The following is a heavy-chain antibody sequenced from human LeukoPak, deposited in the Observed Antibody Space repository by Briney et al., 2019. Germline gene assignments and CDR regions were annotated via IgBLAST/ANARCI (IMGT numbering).Heavy chain of an antibody. D-gene: IGHD6-19*01. J-gene: IGHJ1*01. CDR3: ATAYSSVRSHFQH. CDR2: IYPGDSDT. V-gene: IGHV5-51*01. CDR1: GYSFTSYW. Sequence: GESLKISCKGSGYSFTSYWIGWVRQMPGKGLEWMGIIYPGDSDTRYSPSFQGHVTISADKSISTAYLQWSSLKASDTAMYYCATAYSSVRSHFQHWGQGTLVTVSS.